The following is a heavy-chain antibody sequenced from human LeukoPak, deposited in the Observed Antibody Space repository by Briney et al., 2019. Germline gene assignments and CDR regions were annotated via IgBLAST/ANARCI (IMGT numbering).Heavy chain of an antibody. Sequence: PGRSLRLSCAASGFTFRSYGIHGVRQAPGKGLEGVAVISYDGSNKNYAVSVKGRFTISRDNSKNTVFLQMNSLRAEDTAVYYCAKDRGAVAGVMDVWGKGTTVTVSS. CDR2: ISYDGSNK. CDR1: GFTFRSYG. CDR3: AKDRGAVAGVMDV. V-gene: IGHV3-30*18. J-gene: IGHJ6*03. D-gene: IGHD6-19*01.